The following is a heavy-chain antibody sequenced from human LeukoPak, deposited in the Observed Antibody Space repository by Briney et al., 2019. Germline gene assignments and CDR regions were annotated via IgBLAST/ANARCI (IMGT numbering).Heavy chain of an antibody. CDR2: IYSGDNT. D-gene: IGHD5-12*01. V-gene: IGHV3-66*01. J-gene: IGHJ4*02. CDR1: GFTFSRYA. Sequence: GGSLRLSCSASGFTFSRYAMHWVRQAPGKELEWVSIIYSGDNTYYADSVKGRFTISRDNSKNTLYLQMNSLRVEDTAVYYCARDRGSGYDPGYFDYWGQGTLVTVSS. CDR3: ARDRGSGYDPGYFDY.